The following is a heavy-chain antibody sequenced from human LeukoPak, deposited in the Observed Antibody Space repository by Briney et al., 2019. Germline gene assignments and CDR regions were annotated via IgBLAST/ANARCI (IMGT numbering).Heavy chain of an antibody. CDR3: ARVSSGWYVSSWFDP. D-gene: IGHD6-19*01. Sequence: SETLSLTCTVSGGSISSYYWSWIRQPPGKGLEWIGYSNYRGSTDYNPSLKSRVIISVDTSKNQFSLKLSSVTAADTAVYYCARVSSGWYVSSWFDPWGGGTLVTVSS. CDR1: GGSISSYY. J-gene: IGHJ5*02. V-gene: IGHV4-59*12. CDR2: SNYRGST.